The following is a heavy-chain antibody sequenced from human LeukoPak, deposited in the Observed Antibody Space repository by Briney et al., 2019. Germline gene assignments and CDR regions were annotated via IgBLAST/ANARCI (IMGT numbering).Heavy chain of an antibody. Sequence: GGSLRLSCAASGFTFSSYGMHWVRQAPGKGLEWVAFIRYDGSNKYYADSVKGRFTISRDNSKNTLYLQMNSLRAEDTAVYYCAKDFVTSYGSGSYYMVYWGQGTLVTVSS. D-gene: IGHD3-10*01. CDR2: IRYDGSNK. CDR1: GFTFSSYG. CDR3: AKDFVTSYGSGSYYMVY. J-gene: IGHJ4*02. V-gene: IGHV3-30*02.